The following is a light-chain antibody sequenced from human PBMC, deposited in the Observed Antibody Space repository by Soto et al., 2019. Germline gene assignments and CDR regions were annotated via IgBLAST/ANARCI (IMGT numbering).Light chain of an antibody. J-gene: IGKJ4*01. Sequence: EVVMTQSPATLSVSPGERATLSCRASETVATNLAWYQQKPGQAPRLLIYAASTLQSGVPSRFSGSGSGTDFTLTISSLEPEDFGVYYCQQRSNWPPVTFGGGTKVDIK. CDR2: AAS. CDR3: QQRSNWPPVT. CDR1: ETVATN. V-gene: IGKV3-11*01.